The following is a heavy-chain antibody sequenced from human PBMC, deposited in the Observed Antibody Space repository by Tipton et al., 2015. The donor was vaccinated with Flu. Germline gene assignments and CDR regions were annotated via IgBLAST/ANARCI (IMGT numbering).Heavy chain of an antibody. V-gene: IGHV4-4*07. CDR1: GGSMSSYY. Sequence: LRLSCTVSGGSMSSYYWAWIRQPAGKGLEWIGRMYTSGSTKYNPPLESRVTMSVDTSNNHFSLKLSSVTAADTAVYYCARGSGSGTYLIFDFWGQGTLATVSS. J-gene: IGHJ4*02. CDR3: ARGSGSGTYLIFDF. CDR2: MYTSGST. D-gene: IGHD3-10*01.